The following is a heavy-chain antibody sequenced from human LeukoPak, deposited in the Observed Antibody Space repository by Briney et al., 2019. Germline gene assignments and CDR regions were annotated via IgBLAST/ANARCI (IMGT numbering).Heavy chain of an antibody. Sequence: SETLSLTCTVSGGSISSYYWSWIRQPPGKGLEWIGYIYYSGSTNYNPSLKSRVTISVDTSKNQFSLKLSSVTAADTAVYYCARQGRYYYDSSGYLFDHWGQGTLVTVSS. CDR3: ARQGRYYYDSSGYLFDH. CDR2: IYYSGST. J-gene: IGHJ4*02. V-gene: IGHV4-59*08. D-gene: IGHD3-22*01. CDR1: GGSISSYY.